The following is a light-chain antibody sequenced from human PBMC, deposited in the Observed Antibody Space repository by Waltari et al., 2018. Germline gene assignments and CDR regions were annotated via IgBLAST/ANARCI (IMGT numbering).Light chain of an antibody. CDR1: QRVYTA. V-gene: IGKV3-11*01. CDR3: QHRHNWPPEFT. CDR2: EGK. J-gene: IGKJ4*01. Sequence: EVVLTQSPATLSLSPGDTAPPSCWASQRVYTALAGYQQSPGQPPRLLIYEGKYRATGIPARFSGSGSGTDFTLTISSLEPADFALYFCQHRHNWPPEFTFGGGTKVEI.